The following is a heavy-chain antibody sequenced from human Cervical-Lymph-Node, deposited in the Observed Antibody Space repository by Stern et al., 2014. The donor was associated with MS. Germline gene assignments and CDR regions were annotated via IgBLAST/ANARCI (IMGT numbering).Heavy chain of an antibody. D-gene: IGHD3-9*01. CDR1: GGSISSGSYY. J-gene: IGHJ6*02. CDR2: IYTSGST. V-gene: IGHV4-61*02. CDR3: ARDCRLRYFDNYGMDV. Sequence: QLQLQESGPGLVKPSQTLSLTCTVSGGSISSGSYYWSWIRQPAGKGLEWIGRIYTSGSTTYNPSLKILVPIAVDTSKNQFSRKLSSVAAADTAVYYCARDCRLRYFDNYGMDVWGQGTTVTVSS.